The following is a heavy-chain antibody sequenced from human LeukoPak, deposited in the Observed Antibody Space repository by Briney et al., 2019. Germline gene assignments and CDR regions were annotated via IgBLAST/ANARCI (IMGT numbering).Heavy chain of an antibody. D-gene: IGHD6-19*01. V-gene: IGHV3-30-3*01. J-gene: IGHJ4*02. CDR2: ISYDGSNK. CDR1: GFTFSSYT. CDR3: ARDRGIAVAVYFDY. Sequence: PGGSLRLSCAASGFTFSSYTMHWVRQAPGKGLEWVAVISYDGSNKYYADSVKGRFTISSDNSKNTLYLQMNSLRAEDTAVYYCARDRGIAVAVYFDYWGQGTLVTVSS.